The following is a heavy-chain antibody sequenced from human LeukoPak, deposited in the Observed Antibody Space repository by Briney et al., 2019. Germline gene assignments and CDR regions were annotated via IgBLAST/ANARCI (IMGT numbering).Heavy chain of an antibody. CDR3: VKCSGTYPFWYFDF. D-gene: IGHD1-26*01. Sequence: PGGSLRLSCAASGFTFNFYGMTWVRQAPGKGLEWVSTMNHNDGFIYYADAVQGRFTLSRDNSRNTLYLRMDRLRAEDTAVYYCVKCSGTYPFWYFDFWGRGTLVTVSS. V-gene: IGHV3-23*01. CDR2: MNHNDGFI. CDR1: GFTFNFYG. J-gene: IGHJ2*01.